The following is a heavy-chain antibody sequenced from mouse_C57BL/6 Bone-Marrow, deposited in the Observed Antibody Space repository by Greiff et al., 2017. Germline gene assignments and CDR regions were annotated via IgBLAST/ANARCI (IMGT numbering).Heavy chain of an antibody. Sequence: VQLQQSGAELVRPGASVTLSCKASGYTFPNYEMHWVKQTPVHGLEWIGAIAPETGGTAYNQQFKGKAILTADKSSSTAYMELRSLTSEDSAVYYCTRNYYDYDGAWFAYWGQGTLVTVSA. CDR2: IAPETGGT. CDR1: GYTFPNYE. V-gene: IGHV1-15*01. D-gene: IGHD2-4*01. CDR3: TRNYYDYDGAWFAY. J-gene: IGHJ3*01.